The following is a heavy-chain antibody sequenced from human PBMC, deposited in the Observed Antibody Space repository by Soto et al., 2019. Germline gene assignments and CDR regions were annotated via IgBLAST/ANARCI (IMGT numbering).Heavy chain of an antibody. CDR1: GYTFTSYA. Sequence: AASVKVSCKASGYTFTSYAMHWVRQAPGQRLEWMGWINAGNGNTKYSQKFQGRVTITRDTSASTAYMELSSLRSEDTAVYYCARVGGEGYCSGGSCYGWYWFDPWGQGTLVTSPQ. D-gene: IGHD2-15*01. V-gene: IGHV1-3*01. J-gene: IGHJ5*02. CDR3: ARVGGEGYCSGGSCYGWYWFDP. CDR2: INAGNGNT.